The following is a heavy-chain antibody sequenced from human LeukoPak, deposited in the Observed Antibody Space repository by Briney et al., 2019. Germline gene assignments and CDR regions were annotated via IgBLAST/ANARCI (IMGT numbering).Heavy chain of an antibody. CDR3: AKDLPYGDYEGY. Sequence: GGSLRLSCAASGFYGMHWVRQAPGKGLEWVAVISYDGSNKYYADSVKGRFTISRDNSKNTLYLQMNSLRAEDTAVYYCAKDLPYGDYEGYWGQGTLVTVSS. V-gene: IGHV3-30*18. D-gene: IGHD4-17*01. J-gene: IGHJ4*02. CDR2: ISYDGSNK. CDR1: GFYG.